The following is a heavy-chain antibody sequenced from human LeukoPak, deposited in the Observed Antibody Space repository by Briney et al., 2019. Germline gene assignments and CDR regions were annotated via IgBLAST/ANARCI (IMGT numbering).Heavy chain of an antibody. V-gene: IGHV3-23*01. Sequence: GGTLRLSCAASGFTFSSYGMSWVRQAPGKGLEWVSAINGGNSDTNYAESVKGRFTISRDNSRNTLYLQMNSLRAEDTAVYYCAKDLFRWAFDYWGQGTLVTASS. CDR3: AKDLFRWAFDY. J-gene: IGHJ4*02. CDR2: INGGNSDT. D-gene: IGHD3-16*01. CDR1: GFTFSSYG.